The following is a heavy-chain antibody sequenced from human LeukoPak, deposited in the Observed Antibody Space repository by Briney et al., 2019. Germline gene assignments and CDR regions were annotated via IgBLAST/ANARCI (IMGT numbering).Heavy chain of an antibody. CDR3: ATGTGFSLVGTFDY. CDR1: GYTFTSYG. J-gene: IGHJ4*02. V-gene: IGHV1-24*01. Sequence: ASVKVSCKASGYTFTSYGITWVRQAPGKGLEWMGGFDPEDGETIYAQKFQGRVTMTEDTSTDTAYMELSSLRSEDTAVYYCATGTGFSLVGTFDYWGQGTLVTVSS. D-gene: IGHD1-14*01. CDR2: FDPEDGET.